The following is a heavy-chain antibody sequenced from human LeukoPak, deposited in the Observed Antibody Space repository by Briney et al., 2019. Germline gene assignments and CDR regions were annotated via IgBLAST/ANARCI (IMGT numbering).Heavy chain of an antibody. CDR1: GYTFTSYY. D-gene: IGHD6-6*01. CDR2: INPSGGST. CDR3: ARTGSSQGYYFDY. Sequence: ASVKVSCKASGYTFTSYYMHWVQQAPGQGLEWMGIINPSGGSTSYAQKFQGRVTMTRDMSTSTVYMELSSLRSEDTAVYYCARTGSSQGYYFDYWGQGTLVTVSS. J-gene: IGHJ4*02. V-gene: IGHV1-46*01.